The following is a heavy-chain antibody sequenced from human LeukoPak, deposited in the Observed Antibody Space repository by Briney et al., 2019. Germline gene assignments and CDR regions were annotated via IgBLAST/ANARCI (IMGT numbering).Heavy chain of an antibody. J-gene: IGHJ4*02. D-gene: IGHD2-2*01. V-gene: IGHV5-51*01. Sequence: RPGESLKISCKGSGYSFTNYWIAWVRQMPGKGLEWMGIIYPGDSETTYSPSFQGQVTLSADKSITTTFLQWSSLKASDTAMYYCARGRGYCSSSSCHDFDFWGQGTQVTVSS. CDR1: GYSFTNYW. CDR2: IYPGDSET. CDR3: ARGRGYCSSSSCHDFDF.